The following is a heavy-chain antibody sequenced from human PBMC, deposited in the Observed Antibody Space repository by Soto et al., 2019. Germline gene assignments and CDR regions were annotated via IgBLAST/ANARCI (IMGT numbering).Heavy chain of an antibody. CDR1: GDRVSSNSAA. CDR2: TYYRSKWHY. CDR3: ASLTYSLAFVYLADFGLDV. J-gene: IGHJ6*02. V-gene: IGHV6-1*01. D-gene: IGHD6-13*01. Sequence: SQTLSLTCAISGDRVSSNSAAWNWIRQSPSRGLEWLGRTYYRSKWHYDYAVSVRGRIIINPDTSKNQFSLQMNSVTPDDTAVYPRASLTYSLAFVYLADFGLDVWGQGTTVTVS.